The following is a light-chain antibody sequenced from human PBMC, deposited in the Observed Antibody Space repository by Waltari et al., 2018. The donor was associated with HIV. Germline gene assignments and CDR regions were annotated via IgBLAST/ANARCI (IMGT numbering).Light chain of an antibody. V-gene: IGLV3-21*02. CDR1: NIGSES. CDR3: QVWYGSNDRLYV. Sequence: SYVLIQSPSVSVAPGQAANITWGGNNIGSESVHRYQQKPGQAPMLVVYDGNDRPSGIPERFSGSNSGNTATLTISRVEAGDEADYYCQVWYGSNDRLYVFGGGTKRTVL. J-gene: IGLJ3*02. CDR2: DGN.